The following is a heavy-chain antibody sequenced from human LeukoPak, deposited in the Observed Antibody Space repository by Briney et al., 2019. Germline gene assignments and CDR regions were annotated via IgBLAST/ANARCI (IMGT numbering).Heavy chain of an antibody. J-gene: IGHJ4*02. V-gene: IGHV3-15*07. CDR3: AREELYYFDY. CDR1: GFTFSNAW. D-gene: IGHD1-7*01. Sequence: GGSLRLSCAASGFTFSNAWMNWVGQAPGKGLEWVGRIKSKTDGGTTDYAAPVKGRSTISRDDSKNTLYLQMNSLRAEDTAVYYCAREELYYFDYWGQGTLVTVSS. CDR2: IKSKTDGGTT.